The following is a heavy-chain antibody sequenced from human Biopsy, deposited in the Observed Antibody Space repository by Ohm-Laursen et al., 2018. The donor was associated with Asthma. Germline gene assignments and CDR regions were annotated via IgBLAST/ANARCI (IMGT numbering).Heavy chain of an antibody. V-gene: IGHV1-69*13. Sequence: EASVKVSCKSLGGTFNTYVIGWVRQDPGQGREWMGGFNFVFGTTTYPQKFQDRVTITADDSTSTVYMELSSLRSEDTAVYYCARKAGSCISSTCYSLDFWGQGTLVTVSS. CDR2: FNFVFGTT. J-gene: IGHJ4*02. CDR3: ARKAGSCISSTCYSLDF. CDR1: GGTFNTYV. D-gene: IGHD2-2*01.